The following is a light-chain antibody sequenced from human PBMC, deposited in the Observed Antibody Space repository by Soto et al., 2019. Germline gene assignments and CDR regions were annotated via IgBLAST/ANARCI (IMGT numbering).Light chain of an antibody. CDR3: QQYNNWPPWT. V-gene: IGKV3-15*01. Sequence: EIVMTQSPATRSVSPGERATLSCRASQSVSDNLAWYQQKSGQAPRLLIYRASTRATGIPARFSGTGSGTQFTLTISSLQSEDFAVYYCQQYNNWPPWTFGQGTKVDIK. J-gene: IGKJ1*01. CDR1: QSVSDN. CDR2: RAS.